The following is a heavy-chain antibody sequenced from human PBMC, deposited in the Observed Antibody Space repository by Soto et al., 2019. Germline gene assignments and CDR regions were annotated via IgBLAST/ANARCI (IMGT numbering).Heavy chain of an antibody. CDR2: IRSKANSYAT. V-gene: IGHV3-73*01. CDR3: TRPGYCSGGSCYSDWFDP. J-gene: IGHJ5*02. Sequence: VGSLRLSCAASGFTFSGSAMHWVRQASGKGLEWVGRIRSKANSYATAYAASVKGRFTISRDDSKNTAYLQMNSLKTEDTAVYYCTRPGYCSGGSCYSDWFDPWGQGTLVTVSS. D-gene: IGHD2-15*01. CDR1: GFTFSGSA.